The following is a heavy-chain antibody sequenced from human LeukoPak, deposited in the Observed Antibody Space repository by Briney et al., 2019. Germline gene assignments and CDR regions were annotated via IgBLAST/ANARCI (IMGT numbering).Heavy chain of an antibody. CDR3: ARDVMGYGMDV. CDR2: IIPIFGTA. V-gene: IGHV1-69*13. J-gene: IGHJ6*02. CDR1: GGTFSSYA. D-gene: IGHD2-21*01. Sequence: ASVKVSCKASGGTFSSYAISWVRQAPGQGPEWMGGIIPIFGTANYAQKFQGRVAITADESTSTAYMELSSLRSEDTAVYYCARDVMGYGMDVWGQGTTVTVSS.